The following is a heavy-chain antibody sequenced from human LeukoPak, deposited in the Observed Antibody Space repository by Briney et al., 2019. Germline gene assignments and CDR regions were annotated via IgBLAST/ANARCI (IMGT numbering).Heavy chain of an antibody. D-gene: IGHD1-1*01. J-gene: IGHJ4*02. CDR2: VYYSGST. Sequence: PSETLSLTCTVSGGSISSGGYYWSWIRQHPGKGLEWIGYVYYSGSTNHNPSLKSRVTISVDTSKNQFSLKLSSVTAADTAVYYCARVTSTTGTDWGQGTLVTVSS. V-gene: IGHV4-61*08. CDR1: GGSISSGGYY. CDR3: ARVTSTTGTD.